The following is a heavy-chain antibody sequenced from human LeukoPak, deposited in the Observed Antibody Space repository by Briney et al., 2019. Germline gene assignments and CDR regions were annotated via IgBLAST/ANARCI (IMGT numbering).Heavy chain of an antibody. Sequence: ASVKVSCKASGYTFTRYYMHWVRQAPGQGLEWMGIINPSGGSTSYAQKFQGRVTMTRDMSTSTVYMELSSLRSEDTAVYYCARDGVLYSGYDVSRYWGQGTLVTVSS. V-gene: IGHV1-46*01. CDR1: GYTFTRYY. CDR2: INPSGGST. J-gene: IGHJ4*02. CDR3: ARDGVLYSGYDVSRY. D-gene: IGHD5-12*01.